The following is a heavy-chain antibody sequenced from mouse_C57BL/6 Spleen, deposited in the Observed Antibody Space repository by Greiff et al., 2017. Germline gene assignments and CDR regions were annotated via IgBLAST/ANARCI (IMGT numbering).Heavy chain of an antibody. J-gene: IGHJ4*01. D-gene: IGHD1-1*01. CDR2: ISDGGSYT. V-gene: IGHV5-4*03. CDR3: ARKGATVVAYYYAMDY. Sequence: DVKLVESGGGLVKPGGSLKLSCAASGFTFSSYAMSWVRQTPEKRLEWVATISDGGSYTYYPDNVKGRFTFSRDNAKNNLYLQMSHLKSEDTAMYYCARKGATVVAYYYAMDYWGQGTSVTVSS. CDR1: GFTFSSYA.